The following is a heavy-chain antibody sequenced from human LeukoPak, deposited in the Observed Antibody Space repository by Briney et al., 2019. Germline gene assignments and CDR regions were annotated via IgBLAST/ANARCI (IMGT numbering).Heavy chain of an antibody. CDR3: AKGAYDYIEMGYFDD. D-gene: IGHD5-12*01. V-gene: IGHV3-23*01. Sequence: GGSLRLSCAASGFRFSNFAMSWVRQAPGKGLEWVSLIIGSSGDTLYADSVKGRFTFSRDISKNRLYLQMNSLRAEDTALYYCAKGAYDYIEMGYFDDWGQGALVTVSS. CDR2: IIGSSGDT. CDR1: GFRFSNFA. J-gene: IGHJ4*02.